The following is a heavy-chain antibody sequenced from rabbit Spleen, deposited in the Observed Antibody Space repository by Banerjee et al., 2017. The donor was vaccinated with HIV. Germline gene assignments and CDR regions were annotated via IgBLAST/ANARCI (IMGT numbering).Heavy chain of an antibody. J-gene: IGHJ4*01. V-gene: IGHV1S40*01. CDR2: VDTGSSGST. CDR3: VRDTWNFNL. CDR1: GFSFSSSYW. D-gene: IGHD3-1*01. Sequence: QSLEESGGDLVKPGASLTLTCTASGFSFSSSYWICWVRQAPGKGLEWIACVDTGSSGSTYYASWVNGRFTISRHNAQNTLYLQLNSLTAADTATYFCVRDTWNFNLWGPGTLVTVS.